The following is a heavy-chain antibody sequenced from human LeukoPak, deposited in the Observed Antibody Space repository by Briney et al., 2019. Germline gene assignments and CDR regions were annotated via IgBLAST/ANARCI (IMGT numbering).Heavy chain of an antibody. CDR2: VYYSGNT. V-gene: IGHV4-39*01. J-gene: IGHJ4*02. Sequence: SETLSLTRTVSGGSISSSGYYWDWIRQPPGKGLEWIGSVYYSGNTYYKSSLESRVTISVDTSNNRFSLKLNSVTAADTGTYYCARTSGRGSVDPGTSGYVDSWGQGSLVTVSS. D-gene: IGHD3-22*01. CDR1: GGSISSSGYY. CDR3: ARTSGRGSVDPGTSGYVDS.